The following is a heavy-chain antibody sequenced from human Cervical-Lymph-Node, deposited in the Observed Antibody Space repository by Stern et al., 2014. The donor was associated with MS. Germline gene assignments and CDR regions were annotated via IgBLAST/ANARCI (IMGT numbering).Heavy chain of an antibody. CDR1: GFTVSRDY. D-gene: IGHD1-1*01. CDR2: ITHVVST. J-gene: IGHJ4*02. V-gene: IGHV3-53*01. Sequence: EVQLVESGGGVIQPGGSMRLSCTASGFTVSRDYMTLVRQAPGTGLELVSLITHVVSTFYTDSVKSRFTICRDDSKNTVYLHMTSLRAEDTAMYDCARDTSSPERSDWWVQGTLATVSS. CDR3: ARDTSSPERSDW.